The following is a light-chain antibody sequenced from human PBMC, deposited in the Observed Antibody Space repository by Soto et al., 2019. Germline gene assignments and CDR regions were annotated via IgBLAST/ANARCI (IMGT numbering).Light chain of an antibody. J-gene: IGKJ2*01. Sequence: EIVLTQSPGTLSLSPGERATLSCRASQSVSSNYLAWYQQKPGQAPSLLIFGASNRATDIPDRFSGSGSRTDFTLTISRLEPEDFAVYYCQQHGSSPYTFGQGTKVDIK. CDR2: GAS. V-gene: IGKV3-20*01. CDR3: QQHGSSPYT. CDR1: QSVSSNY.